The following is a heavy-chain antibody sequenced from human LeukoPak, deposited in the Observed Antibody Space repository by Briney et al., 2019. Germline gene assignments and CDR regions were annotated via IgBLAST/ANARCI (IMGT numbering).Heavy chain of an antibody. D-gene: IGHD3-3*02. CDR3: ASTHLYFDY. CDR1: GDSVSGNSAT. Sequence: SQTLSLTCAISGDSVSGNSATWNWIRQSPSRGLEWLGRAYYRSEWYYDYAVSVKSRITINPDTSKNQFSLQLNSVTPEDTAVYYCASTHLYFDYWGQGTLVTVSS. CDR2: AYYRSEWYY. J-gene: IGHJ4*02. V-gene: IGHV6-1*01.